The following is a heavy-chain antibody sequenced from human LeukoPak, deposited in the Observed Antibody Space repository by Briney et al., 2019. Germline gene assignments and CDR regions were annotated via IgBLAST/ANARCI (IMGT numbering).Heavy chain of an antibody. Sequence: PSETLSLTCTVSGGSVSGRYWSLVRQPPGKGLEWIGCINYSGSTSSNPSLKGRVTMSVDTSKNQFSLKLSSVTAADTAVYYCAGGSGSPWGQGTLVTVSS. CDR3: AGGSGSP. J-gene: IGHJ5*02. CDR1: GGSVSGRY. CDR2: INYSGST. D-gene: IGHD3-10*01. V-gene: IGHV4-59*02.